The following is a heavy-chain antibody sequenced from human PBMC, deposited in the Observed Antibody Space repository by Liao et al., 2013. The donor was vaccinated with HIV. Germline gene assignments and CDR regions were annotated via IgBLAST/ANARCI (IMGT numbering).Heavy chain of an antibody. CDR2: IYTSGST. CDR3: ARELGHYEHDAFDI. V-gene: IGHV4-61*02. Sequence: QVQLQESGPGLVKPSQTLSLTCTVSGGSISSGSYYWSWIRQPAGKGLEWIGRIYTSGSTNYNPSLKSRVTISVDTSKNQFSLKLSSVTAADTAVYYCARELGHYEHDAFDIWGQGTMVTVSS. CDR1: GGSISSGSYY. D-gene: IGHD3-22*01. J-gene: IGHJ3*02.